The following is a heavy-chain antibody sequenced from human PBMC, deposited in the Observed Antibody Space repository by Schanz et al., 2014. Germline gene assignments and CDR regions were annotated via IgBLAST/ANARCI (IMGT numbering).Heavy chain of an antibody. CDR2: ISPLLGVA. J-gene: IGHJ4*02. D-gene: IGHD2-15*01. CDR1: GGTFVTFF. Sequence: QVHLVQSGAEVKEPGSSVKVSCKPSGGTFVTFFFTWVRQAPGQGPKWMGWISPLLGVANYAQEFQGRLTLSADTSTSTAYMELSSLRSEDTAVYYCATCSGGTCHAKPVLDNWGQGTLVTVSS. V-gene: IGHV1-69*04. CDR3: ATCSGGTCHAKPVLDN.